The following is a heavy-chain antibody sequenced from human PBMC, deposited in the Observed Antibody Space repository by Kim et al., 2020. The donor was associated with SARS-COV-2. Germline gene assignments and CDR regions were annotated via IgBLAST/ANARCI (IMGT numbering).Heavy chain of an antibody. V-gene: IGHV4-31*03. CDR2: IFYSGST. CDR3: ARNARRYF. CDR1: GDSITSVGYY. J-gene: IGHJ2*01. Sequence: SETLSLTCTVSGDSITSVGYYWSWLRQYPGRGLEWIGYIFYSGSTSYKPSLKSRIAISLETSKNQFSLRLISVTAADTAIYYCARNARRYF.